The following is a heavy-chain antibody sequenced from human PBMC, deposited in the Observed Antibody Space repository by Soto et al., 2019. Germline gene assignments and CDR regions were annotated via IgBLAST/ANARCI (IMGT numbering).Heavy chain of an antibody. J-gene: IGHJ5*01. D-gene: IGHD5-12*01. Sequence: PSETLSLTCTVSGGSISGYYWSWLRQPPGKGLEWIGYIYYSRITNYNPSLKSRFTISVDTSKNQFSLKLSSVTASHTPVYYCGRQKLSIGTSNGGYSWFDSWGQGTLVTVSS. CDR1: GGSISGYY. V-gene: IGHV4-59*13. CDR2: IYYSRIT. CDR3: GRQKLSIGTSNGGYSWFDS.